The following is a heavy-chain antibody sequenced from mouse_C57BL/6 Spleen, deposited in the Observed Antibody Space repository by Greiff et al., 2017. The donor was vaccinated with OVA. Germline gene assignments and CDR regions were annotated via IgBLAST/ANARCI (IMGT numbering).Heavy chain of an antibody. CDR3: ASPTIVTGFDY. Sequence: QVQLQQPGTELVKPGASVKLSCKASGYTFTSYWMHWVKQRPGQGLEWIGNIIPSNGGTNYNEKFKSKATLTVDKSYSTAYMQLSSLTSEDSAVYYCASPTIVTGFDYGGQGTTLTVSS. CDR2: IIPSNGGT. CDR1: GYTFTSYW. V-gene: IGHV1-53*01. J-gene: IGHJ2*01. D-gene: IGHD2-5*01.